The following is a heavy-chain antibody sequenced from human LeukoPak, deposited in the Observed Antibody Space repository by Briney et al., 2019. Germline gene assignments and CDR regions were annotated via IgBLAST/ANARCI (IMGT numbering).Heavy chain of an antibody. CDR2: IKSKTDGGTT. D-gene: IGHD6-13*01. J-gene: IGHJ4*02. V-gene: IGHV3-15*01. Sequence: GGSLRLSCAASGFAFSNAWMSWVRQAPGKALECVRRIKSKTDGGTTDYAAPVKGRLTISRDDSKNTLYLQMNSLRAEDTAVYYCAKDARGYSSSWPGFPSNYYFDYWGQGTLVTVSS. CDR1: GFAFSNAW. CDR3: AKDARGYSSSWPGFPSNYYFDY.